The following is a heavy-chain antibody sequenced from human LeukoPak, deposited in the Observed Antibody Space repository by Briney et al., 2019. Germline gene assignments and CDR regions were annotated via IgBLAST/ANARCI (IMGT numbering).Heavy chain of an antibody. J-gene: IGHJ4*02. V-gene: IGHV3-30*04. D-gene: IGHD6-19*01. CDR1: GFTFSSYA. CDR3: AKDARKQWLVLHVFDY. Sequence: PGRSLRLSCAASGFTFSSYAMHWVRQAPGKGLEWVAVISYDGSNKYYADSVKGRFTISRDNSKNTLYLQMNSLRAEDTAVYYCAKDARKQWLVLHVFDYWGQGTLVTVSS. CDR2: ISYDGSNK.